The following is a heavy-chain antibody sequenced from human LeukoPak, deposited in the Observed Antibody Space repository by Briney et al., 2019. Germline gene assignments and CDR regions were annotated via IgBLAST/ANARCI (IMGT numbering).Heavy chain of an antibody. V-gene: IGHV3-53*01. J-gene: IGHJ4*02. CDR2: IYSGGST. Sequence: GGSLRLSCAASGFTVSSNHMSWVRQAPGKGLEWVSVIYSGGSTYYADSVKGRFTISRDNSKNTLYLKMNSLRAEDTAVYYCARDDIAVARFYNWGEGTLVTVSS. CDR1: GFTVSSNH. CDR3: ARDDIAVARFYN. D-gene: IGHD6-19*01.